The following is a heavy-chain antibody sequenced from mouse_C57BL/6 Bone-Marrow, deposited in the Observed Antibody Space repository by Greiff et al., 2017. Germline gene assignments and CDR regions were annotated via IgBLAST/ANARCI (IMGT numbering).Heavy chain of an antibody. V-gene: IGHV14-4*01. CDR3: TTRVFTTPHFDY. CDR1: GFNIKDDY. J-gene: IGHJ2*01. D-gene: IGHD1-1*01. CDR2: IDPENGDT. Sequence: EVQLKESGAELVRPGASVKLSCTASGFNIKDDYMHWVKQRPEQGLEWIGWIDPENGDTEYASKFQGKATITADTSSNTAYLQISSLTSEDTAVYYCTTRVFTTPHFDYWGQGTTLTVSS.